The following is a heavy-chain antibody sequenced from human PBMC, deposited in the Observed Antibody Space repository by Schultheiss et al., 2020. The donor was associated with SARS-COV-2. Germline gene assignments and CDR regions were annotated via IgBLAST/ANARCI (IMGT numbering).Heavy chain of an antibody. J-gene: IGHJ6*03. Sequence: SQTLSLTCTVPGGSISSGDYYWSWIRQPPGKGLEWIGYIYYSGSTYYNPSLKSRVTISVDTSKNQFSLKLSSVTAADTAVYYCARGVPGVAGYYYYYYMDVWGKGTTVTVSS. V-gene: IGHV4-30-4*01. CDR3: ARGVPGVAGYYYYYYMDV. D-gene: IGHD6-19*01. CDR2: IYYSGST. CDR1: GGSISSGDYY.